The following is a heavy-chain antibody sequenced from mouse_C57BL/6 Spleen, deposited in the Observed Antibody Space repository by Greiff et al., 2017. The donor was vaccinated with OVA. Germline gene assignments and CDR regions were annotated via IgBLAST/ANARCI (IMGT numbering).Heavy chain of an antibody. V-gene: IGHV14-3*01. J-gene: IGHJ3*01. CDR2: IDPANGNT. Sequence: EVQLQQSVAELVRPGASVKLSCTASGFNIKNTYMHWVKQRPEQGLEWIGRIDPANGNTKYAPKFKGTATITSDTSSNTAYLHISSLTSEDTAIYYCARLDYDYDGFAYWGQGTPVTVSA. CDR3: ARLDYDYDGFAY. CDR1: GFNIKNTY. D-gene: IGHD2-4*01.